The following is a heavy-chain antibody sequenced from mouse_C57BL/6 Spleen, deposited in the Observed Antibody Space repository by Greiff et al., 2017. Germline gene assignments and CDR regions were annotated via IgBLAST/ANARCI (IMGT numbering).Heavy chain of an antibody. Sequence: EVMLVESGGGLVQPGGSLSLSCAASGFTFTDYYMSWVRQPPGKALEWLGFIRNKANGYTTEYSASVKGRFTISRDNSQSILYLQMNALRAEDSATYYCARSSNWDDAMDYWGQGTSVTVSS. D-gene: IGHD4-1*01. V-gene: IGHV7-3*01. J-gene: IGHJ4*01. CDR3: ARSSNWDDAMDY. CDR1: GFTFTDYY. CDR2: IRNKANGYTT.